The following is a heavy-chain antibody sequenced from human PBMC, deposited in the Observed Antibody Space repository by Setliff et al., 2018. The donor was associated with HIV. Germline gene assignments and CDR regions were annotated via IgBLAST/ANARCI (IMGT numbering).Heavy chain of an antibody. CDR3: ARGYYNFWSGYPPLDY. CDR1: GGSISSYY. D-gene: IGHD3-3*01. J-gene: IGHJ4*02. Sequence: SETLSLTCTVSGGSISSYYWSWIRQPPGKGLEWIGYIYYSGSTNYNPSPKSRVTISVDTSKNQFSLKLSSVTAADTAVYYCARGYYNFWSGYPPLDYWGQGTLVTVSS. CDR2: IYYSGST. V-gene: IGHV4-59*01.